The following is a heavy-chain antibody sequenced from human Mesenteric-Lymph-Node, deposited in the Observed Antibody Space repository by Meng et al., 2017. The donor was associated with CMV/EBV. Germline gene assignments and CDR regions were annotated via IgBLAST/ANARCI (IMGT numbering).Heavy chain of an antibody. V-gene: IGHV4-30-4*01. Sequence: SETLSLTCTVSGGSISSGDFYWSWIRQPPGKGLEWIAYIYDNRNIVYNPSLQSRVTMSVEASKDQFILQLDSVSAADTAVYYCARVHDFNDPAGYYFDYWGQGTLVTVSS. CDR1: GGSISSGDFY. CDR3: ARVHDFNDPAGYYFDY. D-gene: IGHD2-21*02. J-gene: IGHJ4*02. CDR2: IYDNRNI.